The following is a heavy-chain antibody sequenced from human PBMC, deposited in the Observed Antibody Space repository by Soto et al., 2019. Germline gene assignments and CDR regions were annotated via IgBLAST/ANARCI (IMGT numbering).Heavy chain of an antibody. CDR3: VSGYPWLGFDN. CDR1: GGSISSSDYY. D-gene: IGHD5-18*01. V-gene: IGHV4-39*01. Sequence: SETLSLTCTVSGGSISSSDYYWGWIRQPPGKGLEWIGNIYYSGSASYNPSLKSRVTISVDTSKNQVSLKLSSVTAADTAVYICVSGYPWLGFDNWGQGTLVTVSS. CDR2: IYYSGSA. J-gene: IGHJ4*02.